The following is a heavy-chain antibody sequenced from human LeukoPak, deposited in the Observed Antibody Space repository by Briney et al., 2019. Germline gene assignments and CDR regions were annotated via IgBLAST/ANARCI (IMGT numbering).Heavy chain of an antibody. V-gene: IGHV3-53*01. CDR1: GFTVSSNY. D-gene: IGHD4-17*01. J-gene: IGHJ2*01. CDR3: ARTTVSRAWYFDL. CDR2: IYSGGST. Sequence: GSLRLSCAASGFTVSSNYMSWVRQAPGKGLAWVSVIYSGGSTYYADSVKGRFTISRDNSKNTMYLQMNSLRAEDTAVYYCARTTVSRAWYFDLWGRGTLVTVSS.